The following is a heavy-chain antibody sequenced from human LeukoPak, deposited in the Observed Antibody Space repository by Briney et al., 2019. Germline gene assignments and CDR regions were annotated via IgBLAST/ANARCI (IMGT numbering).Heavy chain of an antibody. CDR1: GFTFSSYA. CDR3: AKDRGMFLVGYLDY. D-gene: IGHD2-15*01. J-gene: IGHJ4*02. CDR2: ISGSGGTT. Sequence: GGTLRLSCAASGFTFSSYAMSWVRQAPGKGLEWVSAISGSGGTTYYADSVKGRFTISRDNSKNTLYLQMNSLRAEDTAVYYCAKDRGMFLVGYLDYWGQGTLVTVSS. V-gene: IGHV3-23*01.